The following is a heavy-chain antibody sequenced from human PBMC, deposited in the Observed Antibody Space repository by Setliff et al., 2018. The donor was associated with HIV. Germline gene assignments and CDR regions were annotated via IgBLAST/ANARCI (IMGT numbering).Heavy chain of an antibody. V-gene: IGHV1-3*01. J-gene: IGHJ4*02. Sequence: ASVKVSCKASGYSFSNYAIHWVRQAPGQGLEWMGWVNGGNAITKFSQKFQGRVTFTRDTSASTAYMELSSPRSEDTAVYYCASAGYLLHYFDSWGQGTLVTVSS. CDR1: GYSFSNYA. CDR3: ASAGYLLHYFDS. CDR2: VNGGNAIT. D-gene: IGHD1-26*01.